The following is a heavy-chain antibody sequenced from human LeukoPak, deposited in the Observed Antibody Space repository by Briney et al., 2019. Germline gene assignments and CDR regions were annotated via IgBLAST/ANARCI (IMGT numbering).Heavy chain of an antibody. CDR2: IRYDGSNK. Sequence: GGSLRLSCAASGFTFSSYWMSWVRQAPGKGLEWVAFIRYDGSNKYYADSVKGRFTISRDNSKNTLYLQMNSLRAEDTAVYYCAKDDCSSTSCYYKLDYWGQGTLVTVSS. CDR1: GFTFSSYW. J-gene: IGHJ4*02. V-gene: IGHV3-30*02. D-gene: IGHD2-2*01. CDR3: AKDDCSSTSCYYKLDY.